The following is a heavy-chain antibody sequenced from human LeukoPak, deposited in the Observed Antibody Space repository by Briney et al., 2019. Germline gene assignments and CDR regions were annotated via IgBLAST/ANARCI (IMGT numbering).Heavy chain of an antibody. V-gene: IGHV4-59*01. CDR3: ARVGPRRDGYNADY. D-gene: IGHD5-24*01. CDR2: VHYSGCT. Sequence: PSETLSLTCTVSGGSISPYFWGWIRQPPGKGLEYIGYVHYSGCTNYNPSLKSRVTISVDTSKNQFSLKLNSVTAADTAVYYCARVGPRRDGYNADYWGQGTLVTVSS. J-gene: IGHJ4*02. CDR1: GGSISPYF.